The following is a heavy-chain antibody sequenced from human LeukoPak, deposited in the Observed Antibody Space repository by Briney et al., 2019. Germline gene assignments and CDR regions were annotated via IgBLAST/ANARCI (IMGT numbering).Heavy chain of an antibody. V-gene: IGHV3-7*01. CDR1: GFTFSSYW. J-gene: IGHJ3*02. CDR2: IKQDGSEK. CDR3: ARDTPVLDAFDI. D-gene: IGHD2-15*01. Sequence: GGSLRLSCSASGFTFSSYWMSWVRQAPGKGLEWVANIKQDGSEKYDVDSVKGRFTISRDNAKNSLYLQMNSLRAEDTAVYYCARDTPVLDAFDIWGQGTMVTVSS.